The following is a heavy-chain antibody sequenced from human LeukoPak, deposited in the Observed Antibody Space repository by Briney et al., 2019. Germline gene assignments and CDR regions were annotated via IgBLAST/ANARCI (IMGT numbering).Heavy chain of an antibody. J-gene: IGHJ3*02. CDR3: ARVKVYYDSSGYPNAFDI. D-gene: IGHD3-22*01. CDR2: IIPILGIA. V-gene: IGHV1-69*04. CDR1: GGTFSSYA. Sequence: SVKVSCTASGGTFSSYAISWVRQAPGQGLEWMGRIIPILGIANYAQKFQGRVTITADKSTSTAYMELSSLRSEDTAVYYCARVKVYYDSSGYPNAFDIWGQGTMVTVSS.